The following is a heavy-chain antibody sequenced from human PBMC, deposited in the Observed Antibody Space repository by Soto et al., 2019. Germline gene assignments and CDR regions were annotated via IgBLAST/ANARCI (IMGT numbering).Heavy chain of an antibody. D-gene: IGHD5-12*01. Sequence: QITLKESGPALVRPTQTLTLTCSFSGFSLTTRGVAVGWIRQPPGKALEWLALIFWDDDKWYSPSLRSRLTITQDTPKNQVGLTKTNKDPVDTAKYFRAHKSRGHAYYFDQWGQGTLVTVSS. J-gene: IGHJ4*02. V-gene: IGHV2-5*02. CDR1: GFSLTTRGVA. CDR2: IFWDDDK. CDR3: AHKSRGHAYYFDQ.